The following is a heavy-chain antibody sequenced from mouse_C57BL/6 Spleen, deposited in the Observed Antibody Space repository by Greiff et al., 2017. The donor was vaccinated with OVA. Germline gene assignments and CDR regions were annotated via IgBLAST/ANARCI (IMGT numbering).Heavy chain of an antibody. J-gene: IGHJ4*01. V-gene: IGHV3-6*01. CDR2: ISYDGSN. CDR3: ARGGKDYAMDY. Sequence: EVKLLESGPGLVKPSQSLSLTCSVTGYSITSGYYWNWIRQFPGNKLEWMGYISYDGSNNYNPSLKNRISITRDTSKNQFFLKVNSVTTEDTATYYRARGGKDYAMDYWGQGTSVTVSS. CDR1: GYSITSGYY. D-gene: IGHD4-1*01.